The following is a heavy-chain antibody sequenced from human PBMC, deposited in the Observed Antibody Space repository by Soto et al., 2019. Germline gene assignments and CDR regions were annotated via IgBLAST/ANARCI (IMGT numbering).Heavy chain of an antibody. CDR3: ARTDRDFYGLDV. J-gene: IGHJ6*02. V-gene: IGHV3-13*05. Sequence: VQLVESGGGLVQPGGSLRLSCEASGFTFRNYDMHWVRQSTGKGLEWVSGISAAGDPDYADSVEGRFTISRENAQNSFFLQMNSLRVGDTAVYYCARTDRDFYGLDVWGQGTTVIVSS. CDR1: GFTFRNYD. CDR2: ISAAGDP.